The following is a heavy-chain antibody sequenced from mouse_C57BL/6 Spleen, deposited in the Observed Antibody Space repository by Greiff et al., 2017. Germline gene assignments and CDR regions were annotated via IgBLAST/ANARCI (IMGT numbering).Heavy chain of an antibody. CDR2: INPGSGGT. J-gene: IGHJ2*01. CDR1: GYAFTNYL. V-gene: IGHV1-54*01. D-gene: IGHD4-1*01. Sequence: VKLQESGAELVRPGTSVKVSCKASGYAFTNYLLEWVKQRPGQGLEWIGVINPGSGGTNYNEKFKGKATLTADKSSSTAYMQLSSLTSEDSAVYFCARSPLGRVYYLDYWGQGTTLTVSS. CDR3: ARSPLGRVYYLDY.